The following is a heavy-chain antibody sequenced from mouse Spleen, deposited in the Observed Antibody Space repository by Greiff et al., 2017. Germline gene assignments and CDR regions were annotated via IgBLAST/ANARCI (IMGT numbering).Heavy chain of an antibody. D-gene: IGHD1-1*01. Sequence: EVQVVESGGGLVKPGGSLKLSCAASGFTFSSYTMSWVRQTPEKRLEWVATISSGGSYTYYPDSVKGRFTISRDNAKNTLYLQMSSLKSEDTAMYYCTRGGVVASPFDYWGQGTTLTVSS. CDR1: GFTFSSYT. CDR3: TRGGVVASPFDY. CDR2: ISSGGSYT. V-gene: IGHV5-6-4*01. J-gene: IGHJ2*01.